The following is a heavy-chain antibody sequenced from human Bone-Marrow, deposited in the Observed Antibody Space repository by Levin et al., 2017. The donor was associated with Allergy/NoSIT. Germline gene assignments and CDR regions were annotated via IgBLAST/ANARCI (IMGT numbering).Heavy chain of an antibody. Sequence: GESLKISCAASGFTFSGSAMHWVRQASGKGLEWVGRIRSKGNSYATAYAASVKGRFTISRDDSKNTAYLQMNRLKTEDTAVYYCTRHSEYSSSPTSYGMDVWGQGTTVTVS. CDR2: IRSKGNSYAT. D-gene: IGHD6-6*01. CDR3: TRHSEYSSSPTSYGMDV. V-gene: IGHV3-73*01. CDR1: GFTFSGSA. J-gene: IGHJ6*02.